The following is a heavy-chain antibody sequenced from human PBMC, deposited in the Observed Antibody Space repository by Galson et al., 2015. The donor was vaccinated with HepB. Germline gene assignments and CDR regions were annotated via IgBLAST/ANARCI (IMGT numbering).Heavy chain of an antibody. Sequence: SLRLSCAASGFTFSSYGMHWVRQAPGKGLEWVAVISYDGSNKYYADSVKGRFTISRDNSKNTLYLQMNSLRAEDTAVYYCAKAHRSEYCSGGSCYHEEDWFDPWGQGTLVTVSS. D-gene: IGHD2-15*01. J-gene: IGHJ5*02. CDR3: AKAHRSEYCSGGSCYHEEDWFDP. CDR2: ISYDGSNK. CDR1: GFTFSSYG. V-gene: IGHV3-30*18.